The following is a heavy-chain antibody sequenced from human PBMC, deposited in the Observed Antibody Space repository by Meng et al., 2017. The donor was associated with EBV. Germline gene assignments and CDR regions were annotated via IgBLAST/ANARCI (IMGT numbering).Heavy chain of an antibody. D-gene: IGHD3-10*01. V-gene: IGHV1-69*01. J-gene: IGHJ4*02. CDR3: ASESGRGYTPDY. CDR1: GGPFRYYA. Sequence: VQLWTAAAEVKTPWSSRNVTCKTSGGPFRYYAISWVRQAPGQGLEWLGGFLPRLGAPNYAQKFHGRVKITADESTSTHYMDLSSLRSEDTAIYYCASESGRGYTPDYWGQGTLVTVSS. CDR2: FLPRLGAP.